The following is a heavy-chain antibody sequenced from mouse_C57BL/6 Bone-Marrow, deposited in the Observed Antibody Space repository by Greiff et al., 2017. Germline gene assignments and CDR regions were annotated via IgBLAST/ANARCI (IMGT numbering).Heavy chain of an antibody. CDR2: IDPSDSYT. CDR1: GYTFTSYW. J-gene: IGHJ4*01. CDR3: ARWRGYGSSYDYYAMDY. Sequence: VQLQQPGAELVRPGTSVKLSCKASGYTFTSYWMHWVKQRPGQGLEWIGVIDPSDSYTNYNQKFKGKATLTVDTSSSTAYMQLSSLPSEDSAVYYCARWRGYGSSYDYYAMDYWGQGTSVTVSS. V-gene: IGHV1-59*01. D-gene: IGHD1-1*01.